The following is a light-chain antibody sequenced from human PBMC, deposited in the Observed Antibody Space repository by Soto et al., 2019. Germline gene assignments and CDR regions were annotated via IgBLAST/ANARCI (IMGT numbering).Light chain of an antibody. CDR2: GNS. V-gene: IGLV1-40*01. J-gene: IGLJ2*01. CDR3: QSYDSSLSGSVV. Sequence: QSVLTQPPSVSGAPGQRVTISSTGSSSNIGAGYDVHWYQQLPGTAPKLLIYGNSNRPSGVPDRFSGSKSGTSASLAITGLQAEDEPDYYCQSYDSSLSGSVVFGGGTKVTVL. CDR1: SSNIGAGYD.